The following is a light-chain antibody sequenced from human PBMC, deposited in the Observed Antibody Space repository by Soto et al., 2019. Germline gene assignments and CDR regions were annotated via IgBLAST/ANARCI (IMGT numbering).Light chain of an antibody. V-gene: IGLV1-40*01. J-gene: IGLJ3*02. Sequence: QAVVTQPPSVSGAPGQRVTISCTGSSSKIGSGYDVHWYQQLPGTAPKLLIYGNTNRPSGVPDRFSGSKSGTSASLAITGLQAEDEADYYCQSYDSSLSDWVFGGGTKVTVL. CDR1: SSKIGSGYD. CDR2: GNT. CDR3: QSYDSSLSDWV.